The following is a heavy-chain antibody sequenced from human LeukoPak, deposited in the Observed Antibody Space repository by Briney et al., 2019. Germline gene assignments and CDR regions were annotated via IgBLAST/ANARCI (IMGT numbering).Heavy chain of an antibody. Sequence: PGGSLRLCCAAPGFTFSSYSMNWVRQAPGKGLEWVSYIDSSSSTVLYADSVKGRFTISRDNAKNSLYLQMNSLRVEDTAVYYCARGGGSSWCLDCWGQGTLVTVSS. CDR3: ARGGGSSWCLDC. J-gene: IGHJ4*02. CDR2: IDSSSSTV. V-gene: IGHV3-48*04. D-gene: IGHD6-13*01. CDR1: GFTFSSYS.